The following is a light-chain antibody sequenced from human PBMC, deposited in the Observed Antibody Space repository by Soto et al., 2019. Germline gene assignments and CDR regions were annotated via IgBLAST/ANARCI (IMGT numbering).Light chain of an antibody. CDR2: AAS. Sequence: IQRTQSPYPLWASVVDRVIITCRASQSISTYLHWYQQKPGKAPNLLIYAASTLQSGVPSRFSGSGSGTDFTLTISSLQPEDFATYFCQHGYSTPLTFGGGTKVEI. CDR1: QSISTY. J-gene: IGKJ4*01. V-gene: IGKV1-39*01. CDR3: QHGYSTPLT.